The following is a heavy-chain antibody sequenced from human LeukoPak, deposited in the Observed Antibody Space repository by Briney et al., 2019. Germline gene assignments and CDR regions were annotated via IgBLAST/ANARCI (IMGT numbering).Heavy chain of an antibody. J-gene: IGHJ6*04. CDR2: IYTSGST. Sequence: SETLSLTCTVSGGSISSYYWSWIRPPAGKGLEWTGRIYTSGSTNYNPSLKSRVTISVDKSKNQFSLKLSSVTAADTAVYYCARDQRNDFWSGPPGMDVWGKGTTVTVSS. V-gene: IGHV4-4*07. CDR1: GGSISSYY. CDR3: ARDQRNDFWSGPPGMDV. D-gene: IGHD3-3*01.